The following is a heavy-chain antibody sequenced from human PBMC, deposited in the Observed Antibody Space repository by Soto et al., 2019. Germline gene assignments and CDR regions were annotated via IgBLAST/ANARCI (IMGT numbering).Heavy chain of an antibody. V-gene: IGHV1-18*04. Sequence: ASVKVSCKASGYTFTSHNISWVRQAPGQGLEWMGWISPYSGNTDYAQNLQGRVTVTTDTLTSTAYMELRSLRSDDAAVYYCARDKQERLFYYYYGLDVWGQGTTVTV. J-gene: IGHJ6*02. CDR1: GYTFTSHN. D-gene: IGHD1-1*01. CDR3: ARDKQERLFYYYYGLDV. CDR2: ISPYSGNT.